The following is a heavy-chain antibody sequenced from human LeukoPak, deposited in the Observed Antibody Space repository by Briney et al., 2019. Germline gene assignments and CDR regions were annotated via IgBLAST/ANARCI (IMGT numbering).Heavy chain of an antibody. CDR3: AKGGYYDSSGYYYVWSNAFDI. D-gene: IGHD3-22*01. CDR1: GFTFSSYA. J-gene: IGHJ3*02. CDR2: ISGSGVAT. Sequence: GGSLRLSCAASGFTFSSYAMSWVRQAPGKGLEWVSAISGSGVATYYADSVKGRFTISRDNSKNTLYLQMNSLRAGGTAVYYCAKGGYYDSSGYYYVWSNAFDIWGQGTMVTVSS. V-gene: IGHV3-23*01.